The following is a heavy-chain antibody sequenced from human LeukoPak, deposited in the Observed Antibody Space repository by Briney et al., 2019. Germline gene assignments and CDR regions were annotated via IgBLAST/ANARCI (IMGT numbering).Heavy chain of an antibody. D-gene: IGHD2-2*01. CDR1: GGSTSSGGYS. V-gene: IGHV4-30-2*01. J-gene: IGHJ4*02. CDR3: ARVVPAAIFDY. Sequence: SQTLSLTCAVSGGSTSSGGYSWSWIRQPPGKGLEWIGYIYHSGSTYYNPSLKSRVTISVDRSKNQFSLKLSSVTAADTAVYYCARVVPAAIFDYWGQGTLVTVSS. CDR2: IYHSGST.